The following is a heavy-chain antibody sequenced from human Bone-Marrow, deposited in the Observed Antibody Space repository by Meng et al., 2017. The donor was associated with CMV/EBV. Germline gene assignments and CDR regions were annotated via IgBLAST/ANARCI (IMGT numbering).Heavy chain of an antibody. CDR2: IYYSGST. D-gene: IGHD3-22*01. Sequence: QLQESGPGMVKPSQTLSLPCNGSGCCSCIGDYYWSWIRQPPGKGLEWIGYIYYSGSTYYNPSLKSRVTISVDTSKNQFSLKLSSVTAADTAVYYCARDMGSSGYYGNNWFDPWGQGTLVTVSS. V-gene: IGHV4-30-4*08. CDR1: GCCSCIGDYY. CDR3: ARDMGSSGYYGNNWFDP. J-gene: IGHJ5*02.